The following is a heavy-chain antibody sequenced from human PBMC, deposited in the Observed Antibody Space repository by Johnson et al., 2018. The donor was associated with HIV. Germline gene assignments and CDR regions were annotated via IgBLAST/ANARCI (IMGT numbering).Heavy chain of an antibody. V-gene: IGHV3-23*04. CDR3: AIDLGSGYKDAFDS. Sequence: VQLVESGGGLVKPGGSLRLSCAASGFTFSSYAMSWVRQAPGKGLEWVSAISGSGGSTSYADSAKGRFTISSDNSKNPLYLQMSSRSAEDTALYYCAIDLGSGYKDAFDSWGQGTMVTISS. D-gene: IGHD3-22*01. CDR1: GFTFSSYA. J-gene: IGHJ3*02. CDR2: ISGSGGST.